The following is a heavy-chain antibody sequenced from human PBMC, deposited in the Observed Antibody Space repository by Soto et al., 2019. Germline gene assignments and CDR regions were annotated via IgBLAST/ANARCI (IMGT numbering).Heavy chain of an antibody. V-gene: IGHV1-69*02. D-gene: IGHD3-3*01. CDR3: ARGVGFRDYYYYYMDV. CDR1: GGTFSSYT. CDR2: IIPILGIA. Sequence: ASVKVSCKASGGTFSSYTISWVRQAPGQGLEWMGRIIPILGIANYAQKFQGRVTITADKSTSTAYMELSSLRSEDTAVYYCARGVGFRDYYYYYMDVWGKGTTVTVSS. J-gene: IGHJ6*03.